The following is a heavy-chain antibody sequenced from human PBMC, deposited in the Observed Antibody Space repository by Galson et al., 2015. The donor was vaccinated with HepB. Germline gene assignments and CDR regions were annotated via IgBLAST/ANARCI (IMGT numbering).Heavy chain of an antibody. J-gene: IGHJ3*02. CDR1: GFTFRSYW. CDR2: IRKDGSDR. Sequence: SLRLSCAASGFTFRSYWMTWVRQAPGKGLEWVANIRKDGSDRNYVDSVKGRFTISRDNARKSVFLQMNSLRAEDTAVYYCARDSSPTYYYDSKDYYGDAFDIWGQGTMVTVSS. D-gene: IGHD3-22*01. V-gene: IGHV3-7*03. CDR3: ARDSSPTYYYDSKDYYGDAFDI.